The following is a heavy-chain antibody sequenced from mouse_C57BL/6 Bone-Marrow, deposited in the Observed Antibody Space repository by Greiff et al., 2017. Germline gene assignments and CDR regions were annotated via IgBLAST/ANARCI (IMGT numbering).Heavy chain of an antibody. V-gene: IGHV1-26*01. CDR1: GYTFTDYY. CDR2: INPNNGGT. J-gene: IGHJ4*01. D-gene: IGHD1-1*01. CDR3: VRSSATVVAPMDY. Sequence: EVQLQQSGPELVKPGASVKISCKASGYTFTDYYMNWVKQSHGKSLEWIGDINPNNGGTSYNQKFKGKATLTVDKSSSTAYMELRSLTSEDSAVYYCVRSSATVVAPMDYWGQGTSVTVSS.